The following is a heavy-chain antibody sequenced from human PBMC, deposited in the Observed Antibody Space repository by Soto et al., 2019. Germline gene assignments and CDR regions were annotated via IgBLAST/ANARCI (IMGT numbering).Heavy chain of an antibody. D-gene: IGHD3-3*01. CDR3: ARSKETDTIFGVVTDYYYYGMDV. CDR2: IYYSGST. J-gene: IGHJ6*02. CDR1: GGSISSYY. V-gene: IGHV4-59*01. Sequence: SETLSLTCTVSGGSISSYYWSWIRQPPGKGLEWIGYIYYSGSTNYNPSLKSRVTISVDTSKNQFSLKLSSVTAADTAVYYCARSKETDTIFGVVTDYYYYGMDVWGQGTTVTLSS.